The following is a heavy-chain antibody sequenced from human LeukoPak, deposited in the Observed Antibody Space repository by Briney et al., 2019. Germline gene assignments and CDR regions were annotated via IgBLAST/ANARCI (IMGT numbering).Heavy chain of an antibody. Sequence: SETLSLTCAVYGGSFSGYYWSWIRQPPGKGLEWIGEVNHSGSTNYNPSLKSRVTISVDTSKNQFSLKLSSVTAADTAVYYCARGLHGWTPAAFDIWGQGTMVTVSS. CDR1: GGSFSGYY. D-gene: IGHD3/OR15-3a*01. CDR2: VNHSGST. CDR3: ARGLHGWTPAAFDI. J-gene: IGHJ3*02. V-gene: IGHV4-34*01.